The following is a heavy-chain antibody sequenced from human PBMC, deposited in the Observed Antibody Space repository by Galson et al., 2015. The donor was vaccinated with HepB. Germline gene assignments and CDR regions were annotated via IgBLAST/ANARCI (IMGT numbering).Heavy chain of an antibody. J-gene: IGHJ6*03. CDR2: ISYDGSNK. Sequence: SLRLSCAASGFTFSSYGMHWVRQALGKGLEWVAVISYDGSNKYYADSVKGRFTISRDNSKNTLYLQMNSLRAEDTAVYYCARERLELRDYYYMDVWGKGTTVTVSS. CDR3: ARERLELRDYYYMDV. V-gene: IGHV3-30*03. D-gene: IGHD1-7*01. CDR1: GFTFSSYG.